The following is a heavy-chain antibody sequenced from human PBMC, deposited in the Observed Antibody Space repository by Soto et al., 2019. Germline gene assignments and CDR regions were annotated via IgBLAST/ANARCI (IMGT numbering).Heavy chain of an antibody. CDR2: IYYSGST. CDR3: ARDYITMVRGVVHAFDI. V-gene: IGHV4-31*03. Sequence: QVQLQESGPGLVKPSQTLSLTCTVSGGSISSGGYYWSWIRQHPGKGLEWIGYIYYSGSTYYNPSLKSRVTISVDTSKNQFSLKLSSVTAADTAVYYCARDYITMVRGVVHAFDIWGQGTMVTVSS. D-gene: IGHD3-10*01. CDR1: GGSISSGGYY. J-gene: IGHJ3*02.